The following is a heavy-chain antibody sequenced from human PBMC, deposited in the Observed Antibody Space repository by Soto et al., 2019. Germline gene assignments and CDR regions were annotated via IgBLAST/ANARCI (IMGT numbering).Heavy chain of an antibody. CDR3: ARVASSVTRGFGGNDL. J-gene: IGHJ4*02. V-gene: IGHV1-69*01. CDR2: FIPIFVSA. Sequence: QLHLVQSGAEVKKAGSSVKVSCKASGGTVSSYAITWVRQAPGKGLEWMGVFIPIFVSAHYAPKFQGRITITADESTRTAYRDLGGLTSEARAIYYCARVASSVTRGFGGNDLWGQGTQVTVSS. CDR1: GGTVSSYA. D-gene: IGHD3-16*01.